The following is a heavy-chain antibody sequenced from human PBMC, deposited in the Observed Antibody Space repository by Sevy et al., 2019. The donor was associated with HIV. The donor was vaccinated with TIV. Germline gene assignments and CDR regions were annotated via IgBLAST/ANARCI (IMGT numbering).Heavy chain of an antibody. D-gene: IGHD3-16*01. CDR1: GFTFGDYA. V-gene: IGHV3-49*03. Sequence: GGSLRPSCTASGFTFGDYAMSWFRQAPGKGLEWVGFIRSKAYGGTTEYAASMKGRFTISRDDSKSIAYLQMNSLKTEDTAVYYCTRDDYIWGSSPAFDYWGQGTLVTVSS. J-gene: IGHJ4*02. CDR2: IRSKAYGGTT. CDR3: TRDDYIWGSSPAFDY.